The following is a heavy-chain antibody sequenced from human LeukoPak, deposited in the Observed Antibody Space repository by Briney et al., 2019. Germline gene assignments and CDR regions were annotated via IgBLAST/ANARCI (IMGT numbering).Heavy chain of an antibody. J-gene: IGHJ4*02. D-gene: IGHD3-10*01. CDR2: INHSGST. Sequence: PSETLSLTSAVYGGSFSGYYWSWIRQPPGKGLEWIGEINHSGSTNYNPSLKSRVTISVDTSKNQFSLKLSSVTAADTAVYYCARGGGVRGHYFDYWGQGTLVTVSS. CDR3: ARGGGVRGHYFDY. CDR1: GGSFSGYY. V-gene: IGHV4-34*01.